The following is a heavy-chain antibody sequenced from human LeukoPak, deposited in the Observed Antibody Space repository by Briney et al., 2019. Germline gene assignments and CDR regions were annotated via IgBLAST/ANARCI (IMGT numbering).Heavy chain of an antibody. CDR2: ISSSSSYI. D-gene: IGHD6-19*01. CDR1: GFTFSSYS. J-gene: IGHJ4*02. Sequence: PGGSLRLSCAASGFTFSSYSMNWVRQAPGKGLEWVSSISSSSSYIYYADSVKGRFTISRDNAKNSLYLQMNSLRAEDTAVYYCARDLAVAGTEDYWGQGTLVTVSS. V-gene: IGHV3-21*01. CDR3: ARDLAVAGTEDY.